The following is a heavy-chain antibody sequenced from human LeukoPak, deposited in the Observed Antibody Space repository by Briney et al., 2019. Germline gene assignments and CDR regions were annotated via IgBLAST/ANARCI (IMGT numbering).Heavy chain of an antibody. CDR2: ISGSGGST. CDR1: GFTFSSYA. J-gene: IGHJ6*02. V-gene: IGHV3-23*01. CDR3: EKGGLDPSYYYYGMDV. D-gene: IGHD6-19*01. Sequence: GGSLRLSCAASGFTFSSYAMSWVRQAPGKGLEWVSAISGSGGSTYYADSVKGRFTISRDNSKNTLYLQMNSLRAEDTAVYYCEKGGLDPSYYYYGMDVWGQGTTVTVSS.